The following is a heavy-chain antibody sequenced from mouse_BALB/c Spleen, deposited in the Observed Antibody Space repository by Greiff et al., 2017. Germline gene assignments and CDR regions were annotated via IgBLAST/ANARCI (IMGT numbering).Heavy chain of an antibody. J-gene: IGHJ4*01. Sequence: VKLMESGPELVKPGASVRISCKASGYTFTSYYIHWVKQRPGQGLEWIGWIYPGNVNTKYNEKFKGKATLTADKSSSTAYMQLSSLTSEDSAVYFCAIMVNYYAMDYWGQGTSVTVSA. CDR1: GYTFTSYY. CDR3: AIMVNYYAMDY. D-gene: IGHD2-1*01. V-gene: IGHV1S56*01. CDR2: IYPGNVNT.